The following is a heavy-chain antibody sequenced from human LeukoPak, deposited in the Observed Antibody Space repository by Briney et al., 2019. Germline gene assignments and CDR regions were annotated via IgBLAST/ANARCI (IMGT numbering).Heavy chain of an antibody. V-gene: IGHV3-66*02. Sequence: GGSLRLSCAASGFTVSSNYVSWVRQAPGKGLEWVSVIYSGGSTYYADSVKGRFTISRDNSKNTLYLQMNSLRAEDTAVYYCARDFRTLGSYYVHYWGQGTLVTVSS. D-gene: IGHD3-10*01. CDR3: ARDFRTLGSYYVHY. CDR1: GFTVSSNY. J-gene: IGHJ4*02. CDR2: IYSGGST.